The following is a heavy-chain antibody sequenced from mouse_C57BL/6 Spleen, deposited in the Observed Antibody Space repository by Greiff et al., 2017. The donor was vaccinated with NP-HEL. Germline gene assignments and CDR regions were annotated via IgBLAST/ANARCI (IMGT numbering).Heavy chain of an antibody. Sequence: DVMLVESGGGLVQPKGSLKLSCAASGFSFNTYAMNWVRQAPGKGLEWVARIRSKSNNYATYYADSVKDRFTISRDDSESMLYLQMNNLKTEDTAMYYCVRHNLWGYAMDYWGQGTSVTVSS. CDR2: IRSKSNNYAT. V-gene: IGHV10-1*01. CDR1: GFSFNTYA. CDR3: VRHNLWGYAMDY. J-gene: IGHJ4*01. D-gene: IGHD1-1*02.